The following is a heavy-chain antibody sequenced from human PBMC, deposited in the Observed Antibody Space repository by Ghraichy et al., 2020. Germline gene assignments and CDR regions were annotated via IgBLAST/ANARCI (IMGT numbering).Heavy chain of an antibody. J-gene: IGHJ3*02. V-gene: IGHV1-69*13. CDR2: IIPIFGTA. CDR3: AREMVVEMATFDI. CDR1: GGTFSSYA. Sequence: SVKVSCKASGGTFSSYAISWVRQAPGQGLEWMGGIIPIFGTANYAQKFQGRVTITADESTSTAYMELSSLRSEDTAVYYCAREMVVEMATFDIWGQGTMVTVSS. D-gene: IGHD5-24*01.